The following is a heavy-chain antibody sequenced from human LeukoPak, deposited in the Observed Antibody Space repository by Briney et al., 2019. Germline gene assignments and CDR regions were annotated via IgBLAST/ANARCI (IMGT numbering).Heavy chain of an antibody. CDR3: ARQLYGSDY. Sequence: SETLSLTCDVSGVSFSTYYWSWIRQSPEKGLGWIGEVNHSGYTNYNPSLKGRVTISVDTSKNQFSLKLSSVTAADTAVYYCARQLYGSDYWGQGTLVTVSS. J-gene: IGHJ4*02. D-gene: IGHD4-17*01. V-gene: IGHV4-34*01. CDR1: GVSFSTYY. CDR2: VNHSGYT.